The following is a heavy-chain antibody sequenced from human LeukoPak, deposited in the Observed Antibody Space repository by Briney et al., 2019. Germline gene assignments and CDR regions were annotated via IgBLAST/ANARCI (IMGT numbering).Heavy chain of an antibody. CDR2: IYHSGST. J-gene: IGHJ5*02. CDR1: GGSFSNYY. D-gene: IGHD6-19*01. Sequence: PSETLSLTCAVYGGSFSNYYWGWIRQPPGKGLEWIGNIYHSGSTFYNPSLKSRVTISVVTSKNQFSLKLSSVTAADTAVYYCARCQARLSWFDPWGQGTLVTVSS. V-gene: IGHV4-34*01. CDR3: ARCQARLSWFDP.